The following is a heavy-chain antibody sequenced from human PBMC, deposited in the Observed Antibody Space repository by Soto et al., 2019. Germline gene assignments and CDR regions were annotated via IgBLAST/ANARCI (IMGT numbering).Heavy chain of an antibody. CDR2: INQDGSEK. J-gene: IGHJ6*02. D-gene: IGHD3-22*01. CDR3: ARDRGRPDLRDTHYFDSSDLDYGMDV. CDR1: GFTFSSYW. V-gene: IGHV3-7*01. Sequence: EVRLVESGRGLVQPGGSLTLSCAASGFTFSSYWMTWVRQAPGKGLEWVANINQDGSEKYYMDSMKGRFTISRDNAKNSLLLQLNRLRAEDTAVYYCARDRGRPDLRDTHYFDSSDLDYGMDVWGQATTVTVSS.